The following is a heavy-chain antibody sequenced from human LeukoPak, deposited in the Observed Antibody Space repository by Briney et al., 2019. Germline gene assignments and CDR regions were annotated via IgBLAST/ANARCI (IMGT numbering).Heavy chain of an antibody. CDR3: ASLDPNEAWFGELYPLGY. D-gene: IGHD3-10*01. V-gene: IGHV3-21*01. J-gene: IGHJ4*02. Sequence: PGGSLRLSCAASGFTFSSYSMNWVRQAPGKGLEWVSSISSSSSYIYYADSVKGRFTIFRDNAKNSLYLQMNSLRAEDTAVYYCASLDPNEAWFGELYPLGYWGQGTLVTVSS. CDR2: ISSSSSYI. CDR1: GFTFSSYS.